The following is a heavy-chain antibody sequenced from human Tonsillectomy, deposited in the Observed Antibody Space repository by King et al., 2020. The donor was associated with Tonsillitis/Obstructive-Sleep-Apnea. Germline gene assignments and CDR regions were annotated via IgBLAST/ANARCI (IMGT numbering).Heavy chain of an antibody. Sequence: VQLVESGGAVVQPGRSLRLSCAASGFTFSNYAIHWVRQAPGKGLEWVAVISYDGSNKYYADSVKGRFTISRDNSKNTLYLQMSSLRGEDTAVYYCARHRNLAATAAPFDYWGQGTLVIVSS. J-gene: IGHJ4*02. CDR1: GFTFSNYA. V-gene: IGHV3-30*04. CDR3: ARHRNLAATAAPFDY. D-gene: IGHD6-13*01. CDR2: ISYDGSNK.